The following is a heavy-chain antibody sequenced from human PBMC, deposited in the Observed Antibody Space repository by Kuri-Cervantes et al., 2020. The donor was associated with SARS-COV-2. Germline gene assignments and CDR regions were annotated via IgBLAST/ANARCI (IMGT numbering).Heavy chain of an antibody. V-gene: IGHV1-18*01. J-gene: IGHJ3*02. CDR2: ISTYNGNT. CDR3: ARDRHTYGDLWSAYHAFDI. D-gene: IGHD3-3*01. Sequence: ASVKVSCKASGYTFSSYGISWVRQAPGQGLEWMGWISTYNGNTNYAQKLQGRVTMTTDASTSTVYMDLRSLRSDDTAVYYCARDRHTYGDLWSAYHAFDIWGQGTMVTVSS. CDR1: GYTFSSYG.